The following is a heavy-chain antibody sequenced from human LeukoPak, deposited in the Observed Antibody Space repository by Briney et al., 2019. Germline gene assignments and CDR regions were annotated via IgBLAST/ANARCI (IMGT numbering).Heavy chain of an antibody. CDR1: GGSFSGYY. J-gene: IGHJ4*02. D-gene: IGHD3-10*01. CDR3: ARGGRGDYFDY. Sequence: SETLSLTCAVYGGSFSGYYWSWIRQPPGKGLEWIGSIYYSGSTYYNPSLKSRVTISVGTSKNQFSLKLSSVTAADTAVYYCARGGRGDYFDYWGQGTLVTVSS. CDR2: IYYSGST. V-gene: IGHV4-34*01.